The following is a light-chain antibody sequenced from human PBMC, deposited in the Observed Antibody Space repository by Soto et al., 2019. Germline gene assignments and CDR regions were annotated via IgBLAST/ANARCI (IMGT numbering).Light chain of an antibody. CDR2: GAS. J-gene: IGKJ2*03. CDR3: HQYCSSPHS. Sequence: EIVLTQSPGTLSLSPGERATLSCRASQSVSSSYLAWYQHKPGQAPRLLIYGASSRTTGIPDRFSGSGSGTDFTTTISRLEPEVFAVYYCHQYCSSPHSCGQGTKVESK. CDR1: QSVSSSY. V-gene: IGKV3-20*01.